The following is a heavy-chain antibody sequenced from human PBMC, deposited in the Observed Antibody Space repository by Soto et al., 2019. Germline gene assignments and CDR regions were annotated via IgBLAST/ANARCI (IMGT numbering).Heavy chain of an antibody. CDR3: ARVGPDYGDLPNFDY. Sequence: SVEVTCKASGYTFTGYYMHLLRQAPGQGLEWIGWINPNSGCTNYAQKFQGRVTMTRDTSISTAYMELSRLRSDDTAVYYCARVGPDYGDLPNFDYWGQGTLVTVSA. CDR2: INPNSGCT. J-gene: IGHJ4*02. CDR1: GYTFTGYY. V-gene: IGHV1-2*02. D-gene: IGHD4-17*01.